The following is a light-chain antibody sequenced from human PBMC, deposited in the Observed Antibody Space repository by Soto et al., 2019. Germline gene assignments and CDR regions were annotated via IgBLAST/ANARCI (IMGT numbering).Light chain of an antibody. CDR2: GAS. V-gene: IGKV3-20*01. CDR3: QQYTSSLIT. CDR1: QTISSNY. Sequence: QSPGTLSLSPVERATLSFSASQTISSNYLAWYQQKPGQAPRLLIYGASGRATGIPDRFSGSGSGTDFTLTISRLEPEDFAVYYCQQYTSSLITFGQGTRLEIK. J-gene: IGKJ5*01.